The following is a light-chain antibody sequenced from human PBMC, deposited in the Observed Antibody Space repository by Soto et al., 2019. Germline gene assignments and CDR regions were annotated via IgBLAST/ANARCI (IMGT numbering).Light chain of an antibody. CDR3: QLYGGSPPFT. Sequence: EIVLTQSPGTLSLSPGETATLSCRASQRVSNSYLAWYQKKPGQAPRLLIYGASSRAAGIPDRFSGSGSGTDFTLTISRLEPEALAVYFCQLYGGSPPFTFGQGTKVQI. CDR1: QRVSNSY. J-gene: IGKJ2*01. V-gene: IGKV3-20*01. CDR2: GAS.